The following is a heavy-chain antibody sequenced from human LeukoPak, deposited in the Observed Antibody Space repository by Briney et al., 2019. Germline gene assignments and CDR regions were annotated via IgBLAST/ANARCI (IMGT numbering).Heavy chain of an antibody. J-gene: IGHJ4*02. CDR1: GFTFDDYA. D-gene: IGHD3-22*01. V-gene: IGHV3-9*01. Sequence: GGSLRLSCAASGFTFDDYAMHWVRQAPGKGLEWVSGVSWNSGSIAYADSVKGRFTISRDNSKNTLSLQMNSLRAEDTAVYYCARGVDYYENSGTIDYWGQGTLVTVSS. CDR3: ARGVDYYENSGTIDY. CDR2: VSWNSGSI.